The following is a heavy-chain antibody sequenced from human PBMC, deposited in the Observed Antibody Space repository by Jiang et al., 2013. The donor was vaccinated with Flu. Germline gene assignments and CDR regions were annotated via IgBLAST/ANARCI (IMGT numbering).Heavy chain of an antibody. D-gene: IGHD6-13*01. CDR2: ISIYNGNT. V-gene: IGHV1-18*04. CDR3: ARRFEVPRSPXVQAASVSTPYYYY. Sequence: YGAEVKKPGASVKVSCKASGYTFTSYGISWVRQAPGQGLEWMGWISIYNGNTDYAQNLRGRFTLTTDTSTSTAYMELRSLTSDDTAMYYCARRFEVPRSPXVQAASVSTPYYYY. J-gene: IGHJ6*01. CDR1: GYTFTSYG.